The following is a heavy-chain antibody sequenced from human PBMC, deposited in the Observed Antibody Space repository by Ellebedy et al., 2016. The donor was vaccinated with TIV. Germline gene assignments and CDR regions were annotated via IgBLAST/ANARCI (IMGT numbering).Heavy chain of an antibody. CDR1: GASITTYY. V-gene: IGHV4-59*04. CDR3: ALSSGGEAFDI. Sequence: MPSETLSLTCNVSGASITTYYWNWIRQPPGKGLEWIGYIYYSGSTYYNPSLKSRVTMSVDTSKNQFSLKLSSVTAVDTAVYYCALSSGGEAFDIWGQGTMVTVSS. J-gene: IGHJ3*02. CDR2: IYYSGST. D-gene: IGHD3-22*01.